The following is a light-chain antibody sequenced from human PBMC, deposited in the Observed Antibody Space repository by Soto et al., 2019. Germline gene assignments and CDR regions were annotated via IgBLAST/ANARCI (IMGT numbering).Light chain of an antibody. CDR3: QAYGISRKT. J-gene: IGKJ5*01. CDR1: QTVSSNY. CDR2: GAS. V-gene: IGKV3-20*01. Sequence: EIVLTQSPDTLSLSPGERATLSCRASQTVSSNYLAWYQQKPGQAPRLLIYGASSRATGIPDRFSGSGSGTDFTLTISRLAPEDYAVYYCQAYGISRKTFGQGTRLEMK.